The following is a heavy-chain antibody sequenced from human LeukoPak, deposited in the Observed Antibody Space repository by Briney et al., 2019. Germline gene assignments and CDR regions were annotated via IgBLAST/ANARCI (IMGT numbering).Heavy chain of an antibody. CDR3: AREPYYDILTGYPGGFDY. CDR2: ISTGSITI. J-gene: IGHJ4*02. D-gene: IGHD3-9*01. Sequence: GGSLRLSCAASGFTFSSYAMNWVRQAPGKGLEWVSYISTGSITIYYADSVKGRFTISRDNAKNSLYLQMNSLRAEDTAVYYCAREPYYDILTGYPGGFDYWGQGTLVTVSS. CDR1: GFTFSSYA. V-gene: IGHV3-48*04.